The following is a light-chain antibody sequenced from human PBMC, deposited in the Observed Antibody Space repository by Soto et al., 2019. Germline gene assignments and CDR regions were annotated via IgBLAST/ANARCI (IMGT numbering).Light chain of an antibody. CDR1: SGDIGNYDL. V-gene: IGLV2-8*01. J-gene: IGLJ1*01. CDR3: SSYAGSNNLYV. CDR2: EVS. Sequence: QSALTQPASVSGSPGQSITISCTGSSGDIGNYDLVSWYQQIPGRAPKLMIYEVSKRPSGVPDRFSGSKSGNTASLTVSGLQAEDEADYYCSSYAGSNNLYVFGTGTKVTVL.